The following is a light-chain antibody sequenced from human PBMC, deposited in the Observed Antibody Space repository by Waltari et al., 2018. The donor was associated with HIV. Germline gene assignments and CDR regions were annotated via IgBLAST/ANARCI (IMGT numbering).Light chain of an antibody. CDR2: DND. Sequence: QSGLTQPPSVSAAPGQRVTISCSGTRSNIGYNSVSWYQQLPGAAPKLLIYDNDKLPSGIPDRFSASKSGTSVTLGITGLQTGDEATYYCGTWDNGLSEVLFGGGTKLTVL. CDR1: RSNIGYNS. V-gene: IGLV1-51*01. CDR3: GTWDNGLSEVL. J-gene: IGLJ2*01.